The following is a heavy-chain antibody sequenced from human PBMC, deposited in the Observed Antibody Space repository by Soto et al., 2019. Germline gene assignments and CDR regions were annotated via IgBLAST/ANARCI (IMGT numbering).Heavy chain of an antibody. Sequence: QVQLQESGPGLVKPSGTLSLTCAVSGGSISSINWWSWDRQPPGTGLEWVVEIYHSGSTNYNPSLKSRVTISVDKSKNQFSLKLSSVTAADTAVYYCAKQLVRGTNWFDPWGQGTLVTVSS. J-gene: IGHJ5*02. V-gene: IGHV4-4*02. D-gene: IGHD6-13*01. CDR2: IYHSGST. CDR3: AKQLVRGTNWFDP. CDR1: GGSISSINW.